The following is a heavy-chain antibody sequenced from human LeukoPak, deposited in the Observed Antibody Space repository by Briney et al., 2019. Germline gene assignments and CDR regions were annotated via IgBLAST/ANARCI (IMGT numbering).Heavy chain of an antibody. Sequence: SETLFLTCTVSGGSISSYYWSWIRQPPGKGLEWIGYIYYSGSTNYNPSLKSRVTISVDTSKNQFSLKLSSVTAADTAAYYCARGPSELGSPPNWFDPWGQGTLVTVSS. CDR2: IYYSGST. D-gene: IGHD6-6*01. J-gene: IGHJ5*02. CDR1: GGSISSYY. CDR3: ARGPSELGSPPNWFDP. V-gene: IGHV4-59*01.